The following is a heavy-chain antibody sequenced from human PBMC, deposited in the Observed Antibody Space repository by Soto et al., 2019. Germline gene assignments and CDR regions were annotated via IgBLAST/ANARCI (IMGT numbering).Heavy chain of an antibody. CDR2: ISYDGSKT. CDR1: AFTFRSYT. V-gene: IGHV3-30*04. Sequence: QVQLVESGGGVVQPGRSLRLSCAASAFTFRSYTMHWVRQALGKGLEWVATISYDGSKTNYADSVRGRFTISRDNSKSTLFLQMDSLRPEDTAVYSCARDRDSSYFPPPYYFDSWGQGTLVTVSS. J-gene: IGHJ4*02. CDR3: ARDRDSSYFPPPYYFDS. D-gene: IGHD4-4*01.